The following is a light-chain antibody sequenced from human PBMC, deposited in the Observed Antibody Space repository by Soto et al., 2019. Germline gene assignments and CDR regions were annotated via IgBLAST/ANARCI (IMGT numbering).Light chain of an antibody. CDR2: AAS. CDR3: QQTKSFPGT. CDR1: QEIHNW. V-gene: IGKV1D-12*01. Sequence: DIQMTQSPSSVSTSVGDTVTITCRASQEIHNWAAWYQQKAGGPPKLLIYAASSLQSGVPSRFSGIGSGTEFSLTISSLQPEDSATYFCQQTKSFPGTFGGGTKVEVK. J-gene: IGKJ4*01.